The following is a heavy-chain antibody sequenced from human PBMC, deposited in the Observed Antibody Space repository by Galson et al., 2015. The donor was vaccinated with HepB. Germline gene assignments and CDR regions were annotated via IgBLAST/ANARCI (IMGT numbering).Heavy chain of an antibody. CDR2: INAGNGNT. CDR3: ARDYVLLWFGPQYYFDY. Sequence: SVKVSCKASGYTFTSYAMHWVRQAPGQRLEWMGWINAGNGNTKYSQKFQGRVTITRDTSASTAYMELSSLRSEDTAVYYCARDYVLLWFGPQYYFDYWGQGTLVTVSS. V-gene: IGHV1-3*01. D-gene: IGHD3-10*01. J-gene: IGHJ4*02. CDR1: GYTFTSYA.